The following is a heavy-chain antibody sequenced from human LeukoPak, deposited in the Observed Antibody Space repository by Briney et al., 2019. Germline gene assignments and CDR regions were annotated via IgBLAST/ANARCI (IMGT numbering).Heavy chain of an antibody. CDR1: GFTFSSYA. Sequence: PGGSLRLSCAAPGFTFSSYALHWVRQAPGKGLEWVAVISYDGSNKYYADSVKGRFSISRDNSKNTLYLQMNSLRAEDTAVYYCATEANFGGYYFDYWGQGTLVTVSS. D-gene: IGHD3-10*01. J-gene: IGHJ4*02. CDR3: ATEANFGGYYFDY. V-gene: IGHV3-30-3*01. CDR2: ISYDGSNK.